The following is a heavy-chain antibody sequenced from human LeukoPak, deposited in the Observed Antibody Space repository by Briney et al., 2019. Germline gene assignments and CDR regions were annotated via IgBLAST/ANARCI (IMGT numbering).Heavy chain of an antibody. CDR1: GFTFSSYS. Sequence: SGGSLRLSCAASGFTFSSYSMNWVRRAPGKGLEWVSSISSSSSYIYYADSVKGRFTISRDNAKNSLYLQMNSLRAEDTAVYYCARGEAVASDYWGQGTLVTVSS. CDR3: ARGEAVASDY. J-gene: IGHJ4*02. D-gene: IGHD6-19*01. CDR2: ISSSSSYI. V-gene: IGHV3-21*01.